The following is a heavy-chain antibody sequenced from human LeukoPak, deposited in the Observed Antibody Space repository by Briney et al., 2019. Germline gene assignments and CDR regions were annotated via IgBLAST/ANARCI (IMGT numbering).Heavy chain of an antibody. V-gene: IGHV3-7*04. CDR3: ARDRSAADGDARGDY. D-gene: IGHD4-17*01. Sequence: RGSLRLSCAPSGFSLTNSWLNCVRHTPGKGLEWVATINQDGREKYYVDCVKERHTISRDNAKNSLFLQMNSLRGEDAAVYYCARDRSAADGDARGDYWGQGILVTVSS. CDR2: INQDGREK. CDR1: GFSLTNSW. J-gene: IGHJ4*02.